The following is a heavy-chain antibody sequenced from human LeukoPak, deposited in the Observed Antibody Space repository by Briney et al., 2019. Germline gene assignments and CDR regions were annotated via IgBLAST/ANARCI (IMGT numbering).Heavy chain of an antibody. CDR3: ARAVYGYFDF. CDR1: GFTFSSHW. CDR2: INQDGSEK. D-gene: IGHD3-10*01. J-gene: IGHJ4*02. Sequence: GGSLRLSCAASGFTFSSHWMSWVRQAPGEGLEWVANINQDGSEKYYVDSVKGRFTISRDNAKNSLYLQMSSLRAEDTAVYYCARAVYGYFDFWGQGTLLTVSS. V-gene: IGHV3-7*04.